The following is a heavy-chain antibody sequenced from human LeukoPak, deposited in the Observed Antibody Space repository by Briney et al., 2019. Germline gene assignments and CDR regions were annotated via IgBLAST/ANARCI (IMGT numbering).Heavy chain of an antibody. V-gene: IGHV3-23*01. CDR2: ISSSGGST. D-gene: IGHD3-22*01. CDR1: GFTFSTHV. J-gene: IGHJ4*02. Sequence: GSLRLSRAASGFTFSTHVMSWVRQAPEKGLEWVSTISSSGGSTYYADSVKGRFTISRDNSKSTLYLQMNSLRAEDTAVYYCAKRPYDSSGFHYFDYWAQGTLVTVSS. CDR3: AKRPYDSSGFHYFDY.